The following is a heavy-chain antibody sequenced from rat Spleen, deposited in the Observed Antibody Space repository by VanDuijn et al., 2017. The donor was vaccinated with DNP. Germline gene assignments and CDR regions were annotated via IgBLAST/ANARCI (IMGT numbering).Heavy chain of an antibody. CDR2: INKDSSTI. D-gene: IGHD1-4*01. J-gene: IGHJ1*01. Sequence: EKLLVSEGGLFPSGSSLTLSCADSEFNMNDYWLVCAGQSQVKGLEWIGEINKDSSTINYTPSLKDKFTISRDNAQNTLYLQMSKLGSEDTAIYYCARGPSEYGYKYYWYFDFWGPGTKVTVSS. CDR1: EFNMNDYW. V-gene: IGHV4-2*01. CDR3: ARGPSEYGYKYYWYFDF.